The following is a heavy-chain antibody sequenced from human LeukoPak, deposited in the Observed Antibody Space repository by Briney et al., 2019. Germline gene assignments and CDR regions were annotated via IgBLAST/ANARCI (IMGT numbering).Heavy chain of an antibody. Sequence: KTSETLSLTCTVSGGSISSYYWSWIRQPPGKGLEWIGYISPSGSTNYNPSLKSRVTISVDTSKRHISLRLSSVTAADTAVYYCATDYGGNSDWYFDLWGRGTLVTVSS. D-gene: IGHD4-23*01. J-gene: IGHJ2*01. V-gene: IGHV4-4*08. CDR2: ISPSGST. CDR1: GGSISSYY. CDR3: ATDYGGNSDWYFDL.